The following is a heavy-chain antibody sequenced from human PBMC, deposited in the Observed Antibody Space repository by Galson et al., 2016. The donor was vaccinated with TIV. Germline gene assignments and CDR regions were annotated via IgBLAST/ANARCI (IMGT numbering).Heavy chain of an antibody. D-gene: IGHD5-12*01. J-gene: IGHJ4*02. CDR3: ARDRGVVDTGFDI. Sequence: CAISGDSVSSNRAAWNWIRQSPLRGLEWLGKTYYRSEWYTEYAESVKSRISINPDTSNNQVSLQLNFVTPEDTALYFCARDRGVVDTGFDIWGQGALVTVSS. CDR2: TYYRSEWYT. CDR1: GDSVSSNRAA. V-gene: IGHV6-1*01.